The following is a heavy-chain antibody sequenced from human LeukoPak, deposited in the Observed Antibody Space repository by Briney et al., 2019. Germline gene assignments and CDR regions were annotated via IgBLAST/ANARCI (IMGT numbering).Heavy chain of an antibody. Sequence: GGSLRLSCAASGFTFSSYAMSWVRQAPGKGLEWVSAISGSGGITSYADSVKGRFTISRDNSMNTLYLQMNSLRAEDTAVYYCAKGDTTWELPHDYWGQGTLVTVSS. CDR1: GFTFSSYA. J-gene: IGHJ4*02. D-gene: IGHD1-26*01. V-gene: IGHV3-23*01. CDR3: AKGDTTWELPHDY. CDR2: ISGSGGIT.